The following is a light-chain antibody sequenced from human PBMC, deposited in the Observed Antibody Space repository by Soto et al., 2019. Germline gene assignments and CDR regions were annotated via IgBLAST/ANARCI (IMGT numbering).Light chain of an antibody. CDR1: SSDVGGYNY. V-gene: IGLV2-8*01. CDR2: EVS. Sequence: QSVLTQPPSASGSPGQSVTISCTGTSSDVGGYNYVSWYQQHPGKAPKLMIYEVSKRPSGVPYRFSGSKSGNTASLTFSGLQAEDEADYYCSSYAGSNNYVFGTGTKVTVL. CDR3: SSYAGSNNYV. J-gene: IGLJ1*01.